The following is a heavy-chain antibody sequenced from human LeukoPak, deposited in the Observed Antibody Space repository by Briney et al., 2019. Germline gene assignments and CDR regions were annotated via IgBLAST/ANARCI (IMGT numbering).Heavy chain of an antibody. Sequence: PSETLSLTCSVSGDSITGYSWSWIRQTPGKGLEWIGYIYYNGDTHYNPSLNSRLSMSVDTPNKQFSLNLRSVTAADTAVYYCVRGPYGVSISNWFDPWGQGLLVTVSS. CDR2: IYYNGDT. D-gene: IGHD4/OR15-4a*01. V-gene: IGHV4-59*01. CDR3: VRGPYGVSISNWFDP. CDR1: GDSITGYS. J-gene: IGHJ5*02.